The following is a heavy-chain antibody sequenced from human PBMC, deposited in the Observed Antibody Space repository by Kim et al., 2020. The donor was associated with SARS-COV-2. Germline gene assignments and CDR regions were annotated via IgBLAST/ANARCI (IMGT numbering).Heavy chain of an antibody. CDR2: IYYSGST. CDR1: GGSISSYY. J-gene: IGHJ6*02. Sequence: SETLSLTCTVSGGSISSYYWSWIRQPPGKGLEWIGYIYYSGSTNYNPSLKSRVTISVDTSKNQFSLKLSSVTAADTAVYYCARGAMKNYYYYGMDVWGQGTTVTVSS. D-gene: IGHD5-18*01. CDR3: ARGAMKNYYYYGMDV. V-gene: IGHV4-59*13.